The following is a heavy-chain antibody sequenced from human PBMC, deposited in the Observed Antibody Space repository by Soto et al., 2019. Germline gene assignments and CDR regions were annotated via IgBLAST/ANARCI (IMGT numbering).Heavy chain of an antibody. D-gene: IGHD2-21*02. V-gene: IGHV3-30*18. CDR1: GFTFSSYG. Sequence: GWSLRLSCAASGFTFSSYGMHWVRQAPGKGLEWVAFISYDGSNKYYADSVKGRFTISRDNSKNTLYLQMNSLRAEDTAVYYCAKDWEQSGDYYYAVDIWGQGTMGTVSS. CDR2: ISYDGSNK. J-gene: IGHJ3*02. CDR3: AKDWEQSGDYYYAVDI.